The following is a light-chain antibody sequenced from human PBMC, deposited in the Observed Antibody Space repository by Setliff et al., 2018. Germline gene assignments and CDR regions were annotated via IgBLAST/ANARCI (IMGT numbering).Light chain of an antibody. CDR1: NIGGKS. Sequence: SYELTQPPSVPVAQGKTARITCGGNNIGGKSVNWYQQKPGQAPVLVIYYDSDRPSGIPERFFGSNSGNTATLTISRVEAGDEADYYCQVWDSGSEHYVFGTGTKVTVL. CDR3: QVWDSGSEHYV. CDR2: YDS. V-gene: IGLV3-21*04. J-gene: IGLJ1*01.